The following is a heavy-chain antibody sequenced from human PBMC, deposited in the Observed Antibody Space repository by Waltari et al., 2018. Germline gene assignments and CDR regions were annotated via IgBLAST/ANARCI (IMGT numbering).Heavy chain of an antibody. V-gene: IGHV4-4*09. CDR2: IYTSGST. D-gene: IGHD3-22*01. CDR1: GGSISSSY. CDR3: ARRFYYYDSSGYSVDAFDI. J-gene: IGHJ3*02. Sequence: QVQLQESGPGLVKPSETLSLTCTVSGGSISSSYWSWIRQPPGKGLEWIGYIYTSGSTNYNPSLKSRVTISVDTSKNQFSLKLSSVTAADTAVYYCARRFYYYDSSGYSVDAFDIWGQGTMVTVSS.